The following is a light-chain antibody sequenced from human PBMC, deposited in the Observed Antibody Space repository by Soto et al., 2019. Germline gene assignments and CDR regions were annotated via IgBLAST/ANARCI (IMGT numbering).Light chain of an antibody. Sequence: QSVLTQPASVSGSRGQWITISCTGTSSDDGSYNLVSWYQQHPGKAPKLMIYEGSKRPSGVSNRFSGSKSGNTASLTISGLQAEDEADYYCCSYAGSSTWVFGGGTKVTVL. CDR3: CSYAGSSTWV. J-gene: IGLJ3*02. CDR1: SSDDGSYNL. V-gene: IGLV2-23*01. CDR2: EGS.